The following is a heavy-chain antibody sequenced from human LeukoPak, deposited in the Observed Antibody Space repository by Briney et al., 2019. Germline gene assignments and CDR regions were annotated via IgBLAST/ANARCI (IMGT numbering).Heavy chain of an antibody. CDR1: GGSISGDH. V-gene: IGHV4-59*01. J-gene: IGHJ5*02. Sequence: PSETLSLTCTVSGGSISGDHWSWVRQSPGKGLECIGYIYYDGSTNYKPSLGSGVTISIDTSKNQFSLRLRSVTDASTAVYYCARAHDYGDYKKWFDPWGQGTLVTVSS. CDR2: IYYDGST. CDR3: ARAHDYGDYKKWFDP. D-gene: IGHD4-17*01.